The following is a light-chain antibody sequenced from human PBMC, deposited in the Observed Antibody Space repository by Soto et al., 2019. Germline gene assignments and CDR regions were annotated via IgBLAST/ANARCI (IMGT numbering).Light chain of an antibody. V-gene: IGLV2-14*03. CDR3: ASYTISSTVV. CDR2: DVS. Sequence: QSVLTQPASVSGSPGQAITISCAGTTSDIGRFNSVSWYQHHPGKAPKLMIYDVSNRPSGLSNRFSGSKSGNTASLIISGLQAEDEADYYCASYTISSTVVFGGGTQLTVL. J-gene: IGLJ2*01. CDR1: TSDIGRFNS.